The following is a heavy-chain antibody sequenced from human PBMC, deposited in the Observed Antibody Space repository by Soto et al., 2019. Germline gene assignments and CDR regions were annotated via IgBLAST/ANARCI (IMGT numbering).Heavy chain of an antibody. D-gene: IGHD3-22*01. CDR1: GGSFSGYY. CDR2: INHSGST. V-gene: IGHV4-34*01. Sequence: QVQLQQWGAGLLKPSETLSLTCAVYGGSFSGYYWSWIRQPPGKGLEWIGEINHSGSTNYNPSLKSRVTISVDTSKNQFALKLSSVTAADTAVYYCASRRGYYLRPYWYFDLWGRGTLVTVSS. CDR3: ASRRGYYLRPYWYFDL. J-gene: IGHJ2*01.